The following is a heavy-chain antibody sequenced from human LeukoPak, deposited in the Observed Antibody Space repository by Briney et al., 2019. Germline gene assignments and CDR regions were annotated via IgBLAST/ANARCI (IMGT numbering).Heavy chain of an antibody. J-gene: IGHJ4*02. CDR2: IIVGSGNT. CDR3: AACGYYDSSGYYFDY. Sequence: ASVKVSCKASGFTFTSSAMQWVRQARGQRLEWIGWIIVGSGNTNYAQKFQERVTITRDMSTSTAYMELSSLRSEDTAVYYCAACGYYDSSGYYFDYWGQGTLVTVSS. V-gene: IGHV1-58*02. CDR1: GFTFTSSA. D-gene: IGHD3-22*01.